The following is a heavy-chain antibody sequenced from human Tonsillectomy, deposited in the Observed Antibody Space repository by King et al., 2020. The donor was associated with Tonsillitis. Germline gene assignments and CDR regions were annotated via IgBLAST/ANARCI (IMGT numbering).Heavy chain of an antibody. CDR2: VRSKAYGGTT. D-gene: IGHD1-26*01. CDR1: GFIFGDYA. Sequence: VQLVESGGGLVQPGRSLRLSCTASGFIFGDYALTWFRQAPGKGLEWVGFVRSKAYGGTTEYAASVKGRFTISRDDSKSIAYLQMNSLKTEDTAVYYCTRVALSPLWIVGATHSHWYFDLWGRGTLVTVSS. J-gene: IGHJ2*01. CDR3: TRVALSPLWIVGATHSHWYFDL. V-gene: IGHV3-49*03.